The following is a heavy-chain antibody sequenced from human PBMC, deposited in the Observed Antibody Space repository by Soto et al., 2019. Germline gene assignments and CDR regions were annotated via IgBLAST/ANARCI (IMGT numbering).Heavy chain of an antibody. CDR1: GVGFSGDY. Sequence: SYTLALTCALHGVGFSGDYWSWILQPPGKGLEWIGEINHSGSTNYNPSLKSRVTISVDTSKNQFSLKLSSVTAADTAVYYCARVGFNWNDDYYGMDVWGQGSTVT. V-gene: IGHV4-34*01. CDR2: INHSGST. D-gene: IGHD1-20*01. J-gene: IGHJ6*02. CDR3: ARVGFNWNDDYYGMDV.